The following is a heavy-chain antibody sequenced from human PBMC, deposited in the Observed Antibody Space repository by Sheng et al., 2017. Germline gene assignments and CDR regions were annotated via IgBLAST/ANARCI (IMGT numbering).Heavy chain of an antibody. D-gene: IGHD1-1*01. J-gene: IGHJ3*02. CDR3: ARERYNWSDDDAFDI. CDR2: IYYRGST. V-gene: IGHV4-59*12. CDR1: GGSISSYY. Sequence: QVQLQESGPGLVKPSETLSLTCTVSGGSISSYYWSWIRQSPGKGLEWIGYIYYRGSTNYNPSLKTRLTISVDTSKNQFSLKLSSVTAADTAVYYCARERYNWSDDDAFDIWGQGDKWSPSLQ.